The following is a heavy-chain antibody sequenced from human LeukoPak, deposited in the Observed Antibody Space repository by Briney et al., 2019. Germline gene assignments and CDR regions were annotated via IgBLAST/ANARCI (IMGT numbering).Heavy chain of an antibody. CDR3: ASHIDIVVVPAAIGEVGY. Sequence: GASVKVSCKASGYTFTGYYMHWVRQAPGQGLEWMGWINPNSGGTNYAQKFQGRVTMTRDTSISTAYMELSRLRSDDTAVYYCASHIDIVVVPAAIGEVGYWGQGTLVTVSS. D-gene: IGHD2-2*01. CDR1: GYTFTGYY. J-gene: IGHJ4*02. CDR2: INPNSGGT. V-gene: IGHV1-2*02.